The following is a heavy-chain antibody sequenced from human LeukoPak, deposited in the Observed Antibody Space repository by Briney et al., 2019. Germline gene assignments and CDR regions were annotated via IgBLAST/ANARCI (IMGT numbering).Heavy chain of an antibody. D-gene: IGHD3-9*01. CDR3: ARDLQRSHFDWSLIGNT. CDR1: EFTFSAYW. CDR2: IKQDRSEK. Sequence: PGGSLRLSCVGSEFTFSAYWMTWVRQAPGKGLQWVATIKQDRSEKYYVDSVRGRFTISRDNGKNSLFLQMNSLRADDTAVYYCARDLQRSHFDWSLIGNTWGQGTLVTVSS. J-gene: IGHJ5*02. V-gene: IGHV3-7*04.